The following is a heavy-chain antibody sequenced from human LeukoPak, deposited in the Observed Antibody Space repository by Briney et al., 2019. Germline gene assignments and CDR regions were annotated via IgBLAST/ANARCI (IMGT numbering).Heavy chain of an antibody. Sequence: ASVKVSCKASGYTFTGYYMHWVRQAPEQGLEWMGWINPNSGGTNYAQKFQGRVTMARDTSISTAYMELSRLRSDDTAVYYCARVRLGSSPDYWGQGTLVTVSS. V-gene: IGHV1-2*02. CDR1: GYTFTGYY. D-gene: IGHD3-10*01. CDR2: INPNSGGT. CDR3: ARVRLGSSPDY. J-gene: IGHJ4*02.